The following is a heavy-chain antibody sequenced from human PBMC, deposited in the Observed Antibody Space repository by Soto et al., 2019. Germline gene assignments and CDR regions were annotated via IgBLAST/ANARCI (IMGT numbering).Heavy chain of an antibody. J-gene: IGHJ4*02. Sequence: PSETLSLTCAVSGGSISGGGFSWSWIRQPPGKGLEWIGYILHTGGTQYNPSLKSRVSMSVDKSKNQFSLHLTSVTAADTAVYYCARLQFGEGFDYWGQGALVTV. CDR2: ILHTGGT. V-gene: IGHV4-30-2*01. CDR3: ARLQFGEGFDY. CDR1: GGSISGGGFS. D-gene: IGHD3-10*01.